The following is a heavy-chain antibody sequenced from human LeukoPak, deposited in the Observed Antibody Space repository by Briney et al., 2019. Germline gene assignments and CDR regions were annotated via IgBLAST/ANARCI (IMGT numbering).Heavy chain of an antibody. CDR3: ARGPVVPAAGTNWFDP. CDR2: INPNSGGT. V-gene: IGHV1-2*06. D-gene: IGHD2-2*01. Sequence: GASVKVSCKASGYTSTGYYMHWVRQAPGQGLEWMGRINPNSGGTNYAQKFQGRVTMTRDTSISTAYMELSRLRSDDTAVYYCARGPVVPAAGTNWFDPWGQGTLVTVSS. CDR1: GYTSTGYY. J-gene: IGHJ5*02.